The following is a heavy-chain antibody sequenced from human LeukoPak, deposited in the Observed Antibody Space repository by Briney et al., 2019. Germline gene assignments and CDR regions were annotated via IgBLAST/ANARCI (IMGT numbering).Heavy chain of an antibody. CDR3: TTVGAWEYCSSTSCYRGLDYYYYYGMDV. D-gene: IGHD2-2*01. CDR1: GFTFSNAW. V-gene: IGHV3-15*01. J-gene: IGHJ6*02. CDR2: IKSKTDGGTT. Sequence: GGSLRLSCAASGFTFSNAWMSWVRQAPGKGLECVGRIKSKTDGGTTDYAAPVKGRFTISRDDSKNTLYLQMNSLKTEDTAVYYCTTVGAWEYCSSTSCYRGLDYYYYYGMDVWGQGTTDTVSS.